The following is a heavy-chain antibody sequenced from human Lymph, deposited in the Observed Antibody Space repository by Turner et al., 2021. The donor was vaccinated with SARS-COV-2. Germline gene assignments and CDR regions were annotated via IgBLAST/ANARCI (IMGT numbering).Heavy chain of an antibody. CDR1: GLTVSSNY. CDR2: IYSGGST. V-gene: IGHV3-53*01. Sequence: EVQLVESGGGLFQPGGSLRLSCAASGLTVSSNYMSWVRQAPGKGLEWVSVIYSGGSTYYADSVKGRFTISRDNSKNTLYLQMNSLIAEDTAVYYCARDLYYYGMDVWGQGTTVTVSS. CDR3: ARDLYYYGMDV. J-gene: IGHJ6*02.